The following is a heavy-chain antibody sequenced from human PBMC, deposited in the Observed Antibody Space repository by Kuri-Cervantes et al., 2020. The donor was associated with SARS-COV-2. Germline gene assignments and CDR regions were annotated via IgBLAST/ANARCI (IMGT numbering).Heavy chain of an antibody. D-gene: IGHD3-3*01. J-gene: IGHJ6*02. CDR2: INHSGST. V-gene: IGHV4-34*01. Sequence: SQTLSLTCAVYGGSFSGYYWSWIRQPPGKGLEWIGEINHSGSTNYDPSLKSRVTISVDTSKNQFSLKLSSVTAADTAVYYCARGGNFWSGYYSVSYYYYGMDVWGQGTTVTVSS. CDR1: GGSFSGYY. CDR3: ARGGNFWSGYYSVSYYYYGMDV.